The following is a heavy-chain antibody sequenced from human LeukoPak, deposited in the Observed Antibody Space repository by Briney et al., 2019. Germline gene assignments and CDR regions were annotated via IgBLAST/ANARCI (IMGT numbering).Heavy chain of an antibody. CDR1: GFTFSGSS. D-gene: IGHD5-18*01. Sequence: GGSLRLSCAVSGFTFSGSSLHWVRQASGKGREWVGRMRSKANGYATAYAASVKGRFTISRDDSKKTAYLQMNSLKTEDTAVYYCARADTAMVTNLYYYYMDVWGKGTTVTISS. V-gene: IGHV3-73*01. J-gene: IGHJ6*03. CDR3: ARADTAMVTNLYYYYMDV. CDR2: MRSKANGYAT.